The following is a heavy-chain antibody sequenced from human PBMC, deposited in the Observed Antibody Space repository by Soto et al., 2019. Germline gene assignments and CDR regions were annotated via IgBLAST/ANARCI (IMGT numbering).Heavy chain of an antibody. Sequence: ASVKVSCKASGYTFTSYGISWVRQAPGQGLEWMGIINPSGGSTSYAQKFQGRVTMTRDTSTSTVYMELSSLRSEDTAVYYCALQGDSYPLTQIDYWGQGTLVTVSS. V-gene: IGHV1-46*01. D-gene: IGHD6-13*01. J-gene: IGHJ4*02. CDR1: GYTFTSYG. CDR2: INPSGGST. CDR3: ALQGDSYPLTQIDY.